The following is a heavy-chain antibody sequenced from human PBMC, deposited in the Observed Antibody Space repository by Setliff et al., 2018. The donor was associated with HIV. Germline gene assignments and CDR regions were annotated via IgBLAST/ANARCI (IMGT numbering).Heavy chain of an antibody. D-gene: IGHD3-22*01. J-gene: IGHJ5*02. Sequence: SETLSLTCVISGGSMGSHYWSWIRQSPGKGLEWIGNIHYTGISDINPSLKRRATISLDRPKIQFSLKLSSVTAADTAVYYCASRVYYYDSSGYLREEGFDPWGQGTLVTVSS. V-gene: IGHV4-59*11. CDR1: GGSMGSHY. CDR2: IHYTGIS. CDR3: ASRVYYYDSSGYLREEGFDP.